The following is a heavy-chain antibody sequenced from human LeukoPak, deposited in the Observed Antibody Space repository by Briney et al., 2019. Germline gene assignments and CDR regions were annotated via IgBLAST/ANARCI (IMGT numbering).Heavy chain of an antibody. J-gene: IGHJ4*02. CDR1: GFIFNKHA. D-gene: IGHD6-13*01. CDR2: IKPDGSAQ. CDR3: ARANNSSWHN. Sequence: GGSLRLSCAASGFIFNKHAMSWVRHVPGRGLDWVANIKPDGSAQYYAASVKGRFTVSRDNAKNSVYLQMNSLRVEDTAVYYCARANNSSWHNWGQGTLVTVSA. V-gene: IGHV3-7*01.